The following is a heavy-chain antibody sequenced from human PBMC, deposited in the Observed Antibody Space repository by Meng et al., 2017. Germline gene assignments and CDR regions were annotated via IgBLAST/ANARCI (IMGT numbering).Heavy chain of an antibody. CDR2: INSDGSST. Sequence: VQREESWGGVVQPGGALRFSCAGSGFTFSSYWMHWVRQAPGKGLVWVSRINSDGSSTSYADSVKGRFTISRDNSKDTLYLQMNSLRAEDTAVYYCARETILVGGTLGYWGQGTLVTVSS. V-gene: IGHV3-74*01. CDR3: ARETILVGGTLGY. J-gene: IGHJ4*02. CDR1: GFTFSSYW. D-gene: IGHD2-21*01.